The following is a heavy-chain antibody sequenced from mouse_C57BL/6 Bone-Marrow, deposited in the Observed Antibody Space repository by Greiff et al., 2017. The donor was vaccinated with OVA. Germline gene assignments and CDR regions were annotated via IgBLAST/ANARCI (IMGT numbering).Heavy chain of an antibody. J-gene: IGHJ2*01. CDR1: GYSITSGYY. CDR2: ISYDGSN. CDR3: APMITAYYFDY. D-gene: IGHD2-4*01. V-gene: IGHV3-6*01. Sequence: EVKLMESGPGLVKPSQSLSLTCSVTGYSITSGYYWNWIRQFPGNKLEWMGYISYDGSNNYNPSLKNRISITRDTSKNQFFLKLNSVTTEDTATYYCAPMITAYYFDYWGQGTTLTVSS.